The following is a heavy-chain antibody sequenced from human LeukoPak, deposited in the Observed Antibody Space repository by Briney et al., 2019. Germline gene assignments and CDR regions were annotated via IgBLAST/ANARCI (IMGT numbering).Heavy chain of an antibody. Sequence: PGGSLRLSCAASGFTFSSYWMSWVRQAPGKGLEWVSSISSSGSTIYYADSVKGRFTISRDNAKNSLYLQMNSLRAEDTAVYYCARDGGDAKYYYDSSGYLSWGQGTLVTVSS. V-gene: IGHV3-48*04. CDR2: ISSSGSTI. D-gene: IGHD3-22*01. CDR3: ARDGGDAKYYYDSSGYLS. J-gene: IGHJ4*02. CDR1: GFTFSSYW.